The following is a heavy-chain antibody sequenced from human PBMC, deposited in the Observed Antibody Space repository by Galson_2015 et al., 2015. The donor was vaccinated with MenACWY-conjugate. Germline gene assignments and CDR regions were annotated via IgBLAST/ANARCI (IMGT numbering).Heavy chain of an antibody. CDR1: GFKFNDYR. Sequence: SLRLSCAASGFKFNDYRMNWVRQAPGKGLEWVSYLGSVTSTIYYADSVRGRFTISRDNAKNSLFLEMNSLRVEDTAVYYCARDGSGWVIDHWGQGTLVTVSS. CDR3: ARDGSGWVIDH. V-gene: IGHV3-48*01. CDR2: LGSVTSTI. D-gene: IGHD6-19*01. J-gene: IGHJ4*02.